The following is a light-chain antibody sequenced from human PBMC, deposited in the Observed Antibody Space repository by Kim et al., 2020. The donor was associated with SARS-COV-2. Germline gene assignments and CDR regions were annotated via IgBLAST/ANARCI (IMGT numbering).Light chain of an antibody. CDR2: QDS. CDR3: QAWDSSTARVYV. J-gene: IGLJ1*01. CDR1: KLGDKY. Sequence: SYELTQPPSVSVSPGQTASITCSGDKLGDKYACWYQQKPGQSPVLVIYQDSKRPSGIPERFSGSNSGNTATLTISGTQAMDEADYYCQAWDSSTARVYVFGTGTKVTVL. V-gene: IGLV3-1*01.